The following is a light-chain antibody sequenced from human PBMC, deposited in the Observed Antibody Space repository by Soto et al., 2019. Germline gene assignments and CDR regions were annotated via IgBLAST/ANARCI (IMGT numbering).Light chain of an antibody. CDR1: SSVVGNYNY. Sequence: QSVLTPSASVSGSPGQSIPISCPGTSSVVGNYNYVSWYQQHPGEVPKLIIFNVNNRPSGVSNRFSGSKSGNTASLTISGLQAEDEADYYCSSFTSSTTYVFGTGTKVTVL. CDR2: NVN. J-gene: IGLJ1*01. V-gene: IGLV2-14*01. CDR3: SSFTSSTTYV.